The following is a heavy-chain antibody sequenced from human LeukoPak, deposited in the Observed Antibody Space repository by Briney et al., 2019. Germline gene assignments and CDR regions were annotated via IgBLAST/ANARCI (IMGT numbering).Heavy chain of an antibody. J-gene: IGHJ4*02. D-gene: IGHD6-19*01. V-gene: IGHV3-21*01. Sequence: GGSLRLSCAASGFTFSSYSMNWVRQAPGKGLEWVSSISSSSSYIYYADSVKGRFTISRDNAKNSLYLQMNSLRAEDTAVYYCARDPLYSSGSYYFDYWGQGTLVTVSS. CDR1: GFTFSSYS. CDR3: ARDPLYSSGSYYFDY. CDR2: ISSSSSYI.